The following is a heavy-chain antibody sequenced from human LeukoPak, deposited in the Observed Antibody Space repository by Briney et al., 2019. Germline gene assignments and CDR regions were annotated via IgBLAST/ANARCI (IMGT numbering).Heavy chain of an antibody. CDR2: ISIDGGRT. J-gene: IGHJ6*03. CDR3: ARKGIGSSRYQNMDV. Sequence: GGSLRLSCAASGFTFSSYAMSWVRQAPGKGPEWVSTISIDGGRTYYADSVKGRFTGSRDTSKNTLYLQMNSLRAEDTAVYYCARKGIGSSRYQNMDVLGKGTTVTVSS. CDR1: GFTFSSYA. D-gene: IGHD6-25*01. V-gene: IGHV3-23*01.